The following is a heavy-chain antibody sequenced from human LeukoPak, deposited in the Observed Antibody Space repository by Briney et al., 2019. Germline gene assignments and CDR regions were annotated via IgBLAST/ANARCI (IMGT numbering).Heavy chain of an antibody. Sequence: PGGSLRLSCAASGFTFSSYGMHWVRQAPGKGLEWVAFIRYDGSNKYCADSVKGRFTISRDNSKNTLYLQMNSLRAEDTAVYYCAKDLYDFWSGSQGWFDYWGQGTLVTVSS. CDR2: IRYDGSNK. V-gene: IGHV3-30*02. J-gene: IGHJ4*02. CDR1: GFTFSSYG. CDR3: AKDLYDFWSGSQGWFDY. D-gene: IGHD3-3*01.